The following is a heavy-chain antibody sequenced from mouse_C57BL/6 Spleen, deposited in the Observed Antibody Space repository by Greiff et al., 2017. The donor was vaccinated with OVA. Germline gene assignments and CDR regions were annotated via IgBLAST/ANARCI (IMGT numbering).Heavy chain of an antibody. CDR2: ISNGGSYT. CDR3: AGDGYYGSSRYYFDY. D-gene: IGHD1-1*01. J-gene: IGHJ2*01. V-gene: IGHV5-4*01. CDR1: GFTFSSYA. Sequence: DVKLVESGGGLVKPGGSLKLSCAASGFTFSSYAMSWVRQTPEKRLEWVATISNGGSYTYYPDNVKGRFTISRDNAKNNLYLQMSHLKSEDTAMYYCAGDGYYGSSRYYFDYWGQGTTLTVSS.